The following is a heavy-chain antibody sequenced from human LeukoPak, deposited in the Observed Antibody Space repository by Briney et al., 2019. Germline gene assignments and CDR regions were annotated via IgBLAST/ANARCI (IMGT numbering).Heavy chain of an antibody. CDR2: IYPGDLRV. V-gene: IGHV5-51*01. J-gene: IGHJ5*02. D-gene: IGHD6-13*01. CDR3: ACRDLTSTWSFP. CDR1: GYSFTSYW. Sequence: GESLKISCQGFGYSFTSYWIGWVRQMPGKGMEWMGVIYPGDLRVRYNPSFQGQVTISVDKSINTAYLQWVSLRASDSAMYYCACRDLTSTWSFPWGQGTLVTVYS.